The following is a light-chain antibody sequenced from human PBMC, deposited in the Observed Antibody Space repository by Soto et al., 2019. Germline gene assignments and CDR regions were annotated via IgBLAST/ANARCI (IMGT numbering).Light chain of an antibody. V-gene: IGLV1-44*01. J-gene: IGLJ2*01. CDR3: AAWDGSLNGVV. CDR2: SSN. CDR1: SSNIGSHT. Sequence: QSVLTQPPSASGTPGQRVTIPCSGSSSNIGSHTVNWHQQLPGTAPKLLVYSSNQRPSGVPDRFSGSKSGTSASLAISGLQSEDEAYYYCAAWDGSLNGVVFGGGTKLTVL.